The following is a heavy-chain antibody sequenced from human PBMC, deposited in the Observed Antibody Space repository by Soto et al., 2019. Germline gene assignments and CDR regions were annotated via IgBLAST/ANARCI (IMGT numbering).Heavy chain of an antibody. V-gene: IGHV1-3*01. CDR2: INAGNGNT. J-gene: IGHJ6*02. D-gene: IGHD3-10*01. CDR3: ARMVRGGMGSRYYYYYYGMDV. Sequence: GASVKVSCKASGYTFTSYAMHWVRQAPGQRLEWMGWINAGNGNTKYSQKFQGRVTITRDTSASTAYMELSSLRSEDTAVYYCARMVRGGMGSRYYYYYYGMDVWGQGTTVTVSS. CDR1: GYTFTSYA.